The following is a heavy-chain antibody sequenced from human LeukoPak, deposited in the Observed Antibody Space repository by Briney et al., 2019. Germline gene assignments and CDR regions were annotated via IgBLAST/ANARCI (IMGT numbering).Heavy chain of an antibody. CDR3: ARHFYYDSSGYYLAYDH. V-gene: IGHV5-51*01. CDR2: IYAGDSDT. Sequence: GESLKISCKASGYSFTSYWIGWVRQMPGKGLGWMGIIYAGDSDTRYSPSCQGQVTISADKSISTAFLRWSALKASDTAMYYCARHFYYDSSGYYLAYDHWGQGTLVTVSS. J-gene: IGHJ4*02. D-gene: IGHD3-22*01. CDR1: GYSFTSYW.